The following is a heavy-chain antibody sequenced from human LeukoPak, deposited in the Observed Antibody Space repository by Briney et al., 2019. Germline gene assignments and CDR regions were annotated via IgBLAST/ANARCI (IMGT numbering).Heavy chain of an antibody. CDR1: GFSFSSYS. J-gene: IGHJ4*02. V-gene: IGHV3-21*01. D-gene: IGHD2-15*01. CDR3: ARDVGGFFDY. Sequence: GGSLRLSCAASGFSFSSYSLNWVRQAPGKGLERVSSISGSGKNIYYADSVKGRFIISRDNAKNSLYLQMNSLRVGDTAVYYCARDVGGFFDYWGQGILVTVSS. CDR2: ISGSGKNI.